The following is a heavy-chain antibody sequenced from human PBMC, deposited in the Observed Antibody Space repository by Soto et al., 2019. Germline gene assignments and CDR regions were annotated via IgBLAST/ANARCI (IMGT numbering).Heavy chain of an antibody. CDR2: VKSKTDGGTI. Sequence: EVQLVESGGGLVKPGGSLRLSCAASGFTFSNAWMTWVRQAPGKGLEWVGGVKSKTDGGTIDYAAPVKYRFTISRDDSKNTLYLQMNSLKTEDTAVYYCIGTYSGSSMRFDYWGQGTLVTVSS. CDR1: GFTFSNAW. CDR3: IGTYSGSSMRFDY. V-gene: IGHV3-15*01. D-gene: IGHD5-12*01. J-gene: IGHJ4*02.